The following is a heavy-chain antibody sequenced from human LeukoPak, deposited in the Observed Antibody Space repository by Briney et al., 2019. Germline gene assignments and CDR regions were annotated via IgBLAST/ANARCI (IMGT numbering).Heavy chain of an antibody. V-gene: IGHV4-38-2*02. J-gene: IGHJ4*02. D-gene: IGHD3-10*01. CDR2: VYQSGHA. CDR3: ASLRFGDSYFDL. Sequence: PSETLSLTCKVSNYSVRSDLHWSWIRRSPGRGLEWIASVYQSGHAYYSPSLKSRVLISFDTSKKELSLKINSVTATDTALYYCASLRFGDSYFDLWGQGTQVTVSS. CDR1: NYSVRSDLH.